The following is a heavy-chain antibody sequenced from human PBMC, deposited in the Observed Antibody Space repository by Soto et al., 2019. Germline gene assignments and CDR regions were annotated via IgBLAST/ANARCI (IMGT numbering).Heavy chain of an antibody. D-gene: IGHD1-20*01. CDR2: ISAYNGNT. Sequence: ASVKVSCKASGYTFTSYGIIWVRQAPGQGLEWMGWISAYNGNTNYAQKLQGRVTMTTDTSTSTAYMELRSLRSDDTAVYYCARDQDAYNWNDQVDYWGQGTLVTVSS. J-gene: IGHJ4*02. CDR3: ARDQDAYNWNDQVDY. CDR1: GYTFTSYG. V-gene: IGHV1-18*01.